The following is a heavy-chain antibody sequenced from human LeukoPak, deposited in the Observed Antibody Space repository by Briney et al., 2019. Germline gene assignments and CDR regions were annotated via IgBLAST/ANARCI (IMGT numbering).Heavy chain of an antibody. J-gene: IGHJ4*02. CDR1: GFSLSTSGVG. D-gene: IGHD3-9*01. Sequence: SGPTLVKPTQTLTLTCTFSGFSLSTSGVGVGWIRQPPGKALEWLALIYWNDDKRYTPSLKSRLTITKDTSKNQVVLTMTNMDPVDTATYYCAHTSEYYDINYWGQGTLVTVSS. CDR2: IYWNDDK. V-gene: IGHV2-5*01. CDR3: AHTSEYYDINY.